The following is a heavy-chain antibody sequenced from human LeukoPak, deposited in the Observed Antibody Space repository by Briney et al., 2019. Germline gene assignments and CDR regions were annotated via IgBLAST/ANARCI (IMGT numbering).Heavy chain of an antibody. CDR2: TNHSGST. V-gene: IGHV4-34*01. CDR1: GGSFSGYY. D-gene: IGHD3-10*01. Sequence: SETLSLTCAVYGGSFSGYYWSWIRQPPGKGLEWIGETNHSGSTNYNPSLKSRVTISVDTSKNQFSLKLSSVTAADTAVYYCARGPRIRGVIIRVSFDYWGQGTLVTVSS. J-gene: IGHJ4*02. CDR3: ARGPRIRGVIIRVSFDY.